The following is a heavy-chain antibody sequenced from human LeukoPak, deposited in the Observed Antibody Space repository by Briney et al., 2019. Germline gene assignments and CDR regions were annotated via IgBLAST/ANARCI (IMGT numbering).Heavy chain of an antibody. D-gene: IGHD5-18*01. CDR1: GGTFSSYA. CDR3: AYTAMAQDAFDI. J-gene: IGHJ3*02. V-gene: IGHV1-69*04. CDR2: IIPTLRIA. Sequence: SVKVSCKASGGTFSSYAISWVRQAPGKGLEWMERIIPTLRIAKYAQRFQGRVTITADKSTSTAYMELYSLRSEDTAMYYCAYTAMAQDAFDIWGQGTMVTVSS.